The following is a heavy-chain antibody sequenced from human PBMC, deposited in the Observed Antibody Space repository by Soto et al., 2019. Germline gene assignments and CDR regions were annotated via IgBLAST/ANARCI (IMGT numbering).Heavy chain of an antibody. Sequence: EVQLVESGGGLVKPGGSLRLSCAASGFTFSNAWMSWVRQAPGKGLEWVGRIKSKTDGGTTDYAAPVKGRFTISRDDSKNTLYLQMNSLKTEDTAVYYCTTGLALRYCSSTSCFGGPVYYYGMDVWGQGTTVTVSS. J-gene: IGHJ6*02. CDR1: GFTFSNAW. CDR2: IKSKTDGGTT. D-gene: IGHD2-2*01. V-gene: IGHV3-15*01. CDR3: TTGLALRYCSSTSCFGGPVYYYGMDV.